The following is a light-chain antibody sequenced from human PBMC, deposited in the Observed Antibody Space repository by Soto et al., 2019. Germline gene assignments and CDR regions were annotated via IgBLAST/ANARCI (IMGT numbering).Light chain of an antibody. J-gene: IGKJ4*01. V-gene: IGKV3-20*01. CDR2: GAS. CDR1: QSVTSSY. CDR3: QQYGNSPLT. Sequence: EIVLTQSPGTLSLSPGERATLSCRASQSVTSSYLAWYQQKPGQAPRVLIYGASSRASGIPDRFSGSGSGTDFTLTISRLEPEDFAVYYCQQYGNSPLTFGGGTKVEIK.